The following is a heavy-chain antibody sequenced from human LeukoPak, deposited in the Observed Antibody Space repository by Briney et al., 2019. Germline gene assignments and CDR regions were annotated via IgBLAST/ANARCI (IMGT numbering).Heavy chain of an antibody. J-gene: IGHJ5*02. V-gene: IGHV1-18*01. CDR1: GYTFTSYG. CDR3: ARGKVVVPAATYWFDP. CDR2: ISAYNGNT. Sequence: ASVKVSCKASGYTFTSYGISWVRQAPGQGLEWMGWISAYNGNTNYAQKLQGRVTMTTDTSTSTAYMELRSLRSDDTAVYYCARGKVVVPAATYWFDPWGQGTLVTVSS. D-gene: IGHD2-2*01.